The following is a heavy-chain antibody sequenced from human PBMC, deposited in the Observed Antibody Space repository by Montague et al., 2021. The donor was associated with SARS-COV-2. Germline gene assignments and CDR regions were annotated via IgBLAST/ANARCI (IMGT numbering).Heavy chain of an antibody. V-gene: IGHV4-39*01. CDR1: GGSISGSNYY. Sequence: SETLSLTCTVSGGSISGSNYYWGWIRQPPGKGLEWIGTIHYSGSTYYKPSLKSRATTSLDTSKNQFSLKLSSVTAADTAVYYCARGDFGVVIIPYYYYYMDVWGKGTTVTVSS. CDR2: IHYSGST. J-gene: IGHJ6*03. D-gene: IGHD3-3*01. CDR3: ARGDFGVVIIPYYYYYMDV.